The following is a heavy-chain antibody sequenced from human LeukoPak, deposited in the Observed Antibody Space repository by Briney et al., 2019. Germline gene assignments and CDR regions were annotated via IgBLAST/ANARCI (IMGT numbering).Heavy chain of an antibody. J-gene: IGHJ3*02. CDR1: GFTFSSYA. CDR3: ARGLNYDYVWGSYRLGAFDI. V-gene: IGHV3-30-3*01. CDR2: ISYDGSNK. Sequence: GGSLRLSCAASGFTFSSYAMHWVRQAPGKGLEWVAVISYDGSNKYYADSVKGRFTISRDNSENTLYLQMNSLRAEDTAVYYCARGLNYDYVWGSYRLGAFDIWGQGTMVTVSS. D-gene: IGHD3-16*02.